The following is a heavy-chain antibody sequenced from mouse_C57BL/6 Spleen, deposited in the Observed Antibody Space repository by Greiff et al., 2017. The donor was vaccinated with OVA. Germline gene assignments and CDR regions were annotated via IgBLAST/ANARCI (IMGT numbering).Heavy chain of an antibody. CDR3: ARRGGRVGAY. CDR2: IYPSDSET. CDR1: GYTFTSYW. J-gene: IGHJ2*01. V-gene: IGHV1-61*01. Sequence: QVQLQQPGAELVRPGSSVKLSCKASGYTFTSYWMDWVKQRPGQGLEWIGNIYPSDSETHYNQKFKDKATLTVDKSSSTAYMQLSSLTSEDSAVYNCARRGGRVGAYWGQSTTLTVSS.